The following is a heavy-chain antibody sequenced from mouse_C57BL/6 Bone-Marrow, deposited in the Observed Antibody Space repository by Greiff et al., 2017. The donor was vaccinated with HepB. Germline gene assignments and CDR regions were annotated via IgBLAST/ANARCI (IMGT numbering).Heavy chain of an antibody. CDR2: INYDGSST. D-gene: IGHD1-1*01. V-gene: IGHV5-16*01. Sequence: EVHLVESEGGLVQPGSSMKLSCTASGFTFSDYYMAWVRQVPEKGLEWVANINYDGSSTYYLDSLKSRFIISRDNAKNILYLQMSSLKSEDTATYYCARDQDGSSYYAMDYWGQGTSVTVSS. J-gene: IGHJ4*01. CDR3: ARDQDGSSYYAMDY. CDR1: GFTFSDYY.